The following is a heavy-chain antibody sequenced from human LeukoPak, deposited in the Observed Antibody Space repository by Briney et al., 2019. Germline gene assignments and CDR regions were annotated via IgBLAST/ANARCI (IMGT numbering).Heavy chain of an antibody. D-gene: IGHD2-15*01. J-gene: IGHJ3*02. CDR1: GYTFTSYD. V-gene: IGHV1-46*01. Sequence: ASVKVSCKASGYTFTSYDINWVRQATGQGLEWMGIINPSGGSTSYAQKFQGRVTMTRDMSTSTVYMELSSLRSEDTAVYYCARVHKMVPCSGGSCYFVDAFDIWGQGTMVTVSS. CDR3: ARVHKMVPCSGGSCYFVDAFDI. CDR2: INPSGGST.